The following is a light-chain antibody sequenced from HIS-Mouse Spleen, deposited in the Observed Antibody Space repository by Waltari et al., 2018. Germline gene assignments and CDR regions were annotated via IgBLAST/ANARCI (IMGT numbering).Light chain of an antibody. J-gene: IGKJ3*01. Sequence: EIVLLQPPATLSLSPGERATLSCRASQCVSSYLAWYQQKPGQAPRLLIYDACNRATGNPAMFSGSGSGADFTLTISSLEPEDFSVYYCQQRSNWPRFTFGPGTKVDIK. V-gene: IGKV3-11*01. CDR2: DAC. CDR3: QQRSNWPRFT. CDR1: QCVSSY.